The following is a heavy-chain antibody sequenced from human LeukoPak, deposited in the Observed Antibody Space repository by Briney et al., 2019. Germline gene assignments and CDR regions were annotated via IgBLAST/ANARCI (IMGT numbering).Heavy chain of an antibody. CDR2: IYYSGST. Sequence: SETLSLTCTVSGGSISSYYWSWIRQPRGKGLEWIGYIYYSGSTNYNPSLKSRVTISVDTSKNQFSLKLSSVTAADTAVYYCARDRPLWFGESSSSPMYYFDYWGQGTLVTVSS. D-gene: IGHD3-10*01. V-gene: IGHV4-59*01. CDR3: ARDRPLWFGESSSSPMYYFDY. J-gene: IGHJ4*02. CDR1: GGSISSYY.